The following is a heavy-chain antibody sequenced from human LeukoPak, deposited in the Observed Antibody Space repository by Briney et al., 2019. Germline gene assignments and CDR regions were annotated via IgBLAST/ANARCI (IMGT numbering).Heavy chain of an antibody. J-gene: IGHJ6*03. CDR3: ARTGGSFYFYYYMDV. Sequence: PSETLSLTCTVSGGSISSYYWSWIRQPPGKGLEWIGYFYSSGSTDYNPSLKSRVTISVDMSKNQFSLKLNSVTAADTAVYYCARTGGSFYFYYYMDVWGKGTTVTVSS. V-gene: IGHV4-59*12. D-gene: IGHD1-26*01. CDR1: GGSISSYY. CDR2: FYSSGST.